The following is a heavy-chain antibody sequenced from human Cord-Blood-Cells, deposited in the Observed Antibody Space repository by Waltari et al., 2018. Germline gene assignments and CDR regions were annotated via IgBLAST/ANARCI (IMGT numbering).Heavy chain of an antibody. V-gene: IGHV1-2*04. CDR3: ARARGSSGWFDY. CDR1: GYTLPGYY. D-gene: IGHD6-19*01. CDR2: INPNSGGT. Sequence: VQLVQSGAEVKNRGASVTVSCKASGYTLPGYYMHWVRQAPGQGLEWMGWINPNSGGTNYAQKFEGCVTMTRDTSISTAYMELSRLISDDTAVYYCARARGSSGWFDYWGQGTLVTVSS. J-gene: IGHJ4*02.